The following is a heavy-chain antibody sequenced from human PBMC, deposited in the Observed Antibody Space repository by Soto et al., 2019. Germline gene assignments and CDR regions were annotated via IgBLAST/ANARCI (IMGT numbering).Heavy chain of an antibody. D-gene: IGHD2-2*01. CDR1: GFTFSSYG. Sequence: ESGGGVVQPGRSLRLSCAASGFTFSSYGMHWVRQAPGKGLEWVAVIWYDGSNKYYADSVKGRFTVSRDNSKNTLYLQMNSLRAEDTAVYYCARRGTGYCSSTSCNDFDYWGQGTLVTVSS. J-gene: IGHJ4*02. V-gene: IGHV3-33*01. CDR2: IWYDGSNK. CDR3: ARRGTGYCSSTSCNDFDY.